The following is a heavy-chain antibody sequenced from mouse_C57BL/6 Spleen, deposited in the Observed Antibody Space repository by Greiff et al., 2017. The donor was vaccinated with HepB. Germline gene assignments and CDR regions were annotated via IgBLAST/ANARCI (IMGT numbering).Heavy chain of an antibody. V-gene: IGHV1-52*01. Sequence: QVHVKQPGAELVRPGSSVKLSCKASGYTFTSYWMHWVKQRPIQGLEWIGNIDPSDSETHYNQKFKDKATLTVDKSSSTAYMQLSSLTSEDSAVYYCARKRDYGYAMDYWGQGTSVTVSS. J-gene: IGHJ4*01. CDR3: ARKRDYGYAMDY. D-gene: IGHD2-4*01. CDR1: GYTFTSYW. CDR2: IDPSDSET.